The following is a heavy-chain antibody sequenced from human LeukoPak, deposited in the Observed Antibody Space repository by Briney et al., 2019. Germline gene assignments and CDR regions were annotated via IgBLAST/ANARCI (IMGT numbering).Heavy chain of an antibody. CDR1: GFTFSSYW. J-gene: IGHJ4*02. D-gene: IGHD3-9*01. Sequence: GSLRLSCAASGFTFSSYWMSWVRQAPGKGLEWVANIKQDGSEKYYVDSVKGRFTISRDNAKNSLYLQMNSLRAEDTAVYYCARAGYFDWLLYGYFDYWGQGTLVTVSS. V-gene: IGHV3-7*01. CDR3: ARAGYFDWLLYGYFDY. CDR2: IKQDGSEK.